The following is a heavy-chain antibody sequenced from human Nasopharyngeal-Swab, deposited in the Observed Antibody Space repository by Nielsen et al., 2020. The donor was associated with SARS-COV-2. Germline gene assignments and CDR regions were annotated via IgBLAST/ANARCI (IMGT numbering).Heavy chain of an antibody. D-gene: IGHD2-2*01. CDR3: ARERGYCSNNGCFGLDP. Sequence: ASVKVSCKASGDTFSRFYMYWVRQAPGQGLEWMGRIYPRDGRTTYAQKFQGRVTMTRDTSTSTVYMELSSLRSEDTAVYFCARERGYCSNNGCFGLDPWGQGTLVTVSS. CDR1: GDTFSRFY. V-gene: IGHV1-46*01. J-gene: IGHJ5*02. CDR2: IYPRDGRT.